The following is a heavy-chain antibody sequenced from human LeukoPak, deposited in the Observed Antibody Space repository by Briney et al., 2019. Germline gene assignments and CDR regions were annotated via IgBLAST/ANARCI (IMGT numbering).Heavy chain of an antibody. CDR2: INSDGSST. D-gene: IGHD4-17*01. CDR3: ARSTVTTARAFDI. CDR1: GFIFSSYE. V-gene: IGHV3-74*01. J-gene: IGHJ3*02. Sequence: GGSLRLSCAASGFIFSSYEMNWVRQAPGKGLVWVSRINSDGSSTSYADSVKGRFTISRDNAKNTLYLQMNSLRAEDTAVYYCARSTVTTARAFDIWGQGTMVTVSS.